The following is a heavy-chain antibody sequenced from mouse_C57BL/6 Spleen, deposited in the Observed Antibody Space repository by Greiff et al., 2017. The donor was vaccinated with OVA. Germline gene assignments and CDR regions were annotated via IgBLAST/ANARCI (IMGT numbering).Heavy chain of an antibody. CDR1: GYTYTSYW. D-gene: IGHD2-5*01. Sequence: QVQLQQPGTELVKPGASVKLSCKASGYTYTSYWMHWVKQRPGQGLEWIGNINPSNGGTNYNEKFKSKATLTVDKSSSTAYMQLSSLTSEDSAVYYCAREGYSNSAWFAYWGQGTLVTVSA. CDR2: INPSNGGT. J-gene: IGHJ3*01. V-gene: IGHV1-53*01. CDR3: AREGYSNSAWFAY.